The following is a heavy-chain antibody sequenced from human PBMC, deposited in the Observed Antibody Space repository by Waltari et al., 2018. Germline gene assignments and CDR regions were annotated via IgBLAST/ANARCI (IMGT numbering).Heavy chain of an antibody. J-gene: IGHJ4*02. CDR2: VYSSGTT. CDR3: VRDWGGDDSGSV. CDR1: GVSISSGTYS. D-gene: IGHD3-10*01. V-gene: IGHV4-61*02. Sequence: QVQLQESGPRLVKPSQTLSLTCTVSGVSISSGTYSWSWIRQSAGRGLEWIGRVYSSGTTKYNPSLKSRVSISIDRSKNQFFVRLTSATAADSAIYYCVRDWGGDDSGSVWGRGAPVTVSS.